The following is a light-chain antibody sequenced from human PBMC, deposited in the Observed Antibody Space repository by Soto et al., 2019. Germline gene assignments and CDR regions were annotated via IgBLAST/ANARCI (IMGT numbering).Light chain of an antibody. Sequence: EIVMTPSPATLSMSPGERVTLSCRASQSVSNNLVWYQQKPGQAPRLLMYGSSIRATGIPARFSGSGSGTEFTLTISSLQSEDFAVYYCQQHNNWPPITFGQGTRLEIK. J-gene: IGKJ5*01. CDR1: QSVSNN. CDR2: GSS. V-gene: IGKV3-15*01. CDR3: QQHNNWPPIT.